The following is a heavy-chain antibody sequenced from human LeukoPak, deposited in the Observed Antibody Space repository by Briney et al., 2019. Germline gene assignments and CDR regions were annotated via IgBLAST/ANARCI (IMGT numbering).Heavy chain of an antibody. CDR2: ISAYNGNT. CDR1: GYTFTSYG. CDR3: ARGSSTEQLQSG. D-gene: IGHD6-13*01. J-gene: IGHJ4*02. Sequence: ASVKVSCTASGYTFTSYGISWVRQAPGQGLEWMGWISAYNGNTNYAQKLQGRVTMTTDTSTSTAYTELRSLRSDDTAVYYCARGSSTEQLQSGWGQGTLVTVSS. V-gene: IGHV1-18*01.